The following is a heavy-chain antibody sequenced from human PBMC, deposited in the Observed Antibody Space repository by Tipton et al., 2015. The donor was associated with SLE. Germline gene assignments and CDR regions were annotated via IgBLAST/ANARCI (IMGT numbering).Heavy chain of an antibody. V-gene: IGHV4-39*07. CDR2: IYYSGST. D-gene: IGHD3-16*01. CDR1: GGSISSSSYY. Sequence: LRLSCTVSGGSISSSSYYWGWIRHPPGKGLEWIGSIYYSGSTYYNPSLKSRVTISVDTSKNQFSLKLSSVTAADTAVYYCATQGGSAGHDAFDIWGQGTMVTVSS. J-gene: IGHJ3*02. CDR3: ATQGGSAGHDAFDI.